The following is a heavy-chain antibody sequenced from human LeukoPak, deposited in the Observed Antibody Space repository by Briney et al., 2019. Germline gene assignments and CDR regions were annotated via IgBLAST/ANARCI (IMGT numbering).Heavy chain of an antibody. J-gene: IGHJ4*02. CDR2: ISGSGGST. V-gene: IGHV3-23*01. CDR3: AVEDCSSISCYFF. CDR1: GFTFSSYA. D-gene: IGHD2-2*01. Sequence: GGSLRLSCVASGFTFSSYAMSSVRQAPGKGLEWFSGISGSGGSTYYAYSVKGRFPISRDNSKNTLYLQMNSLRAEDTATYYCAVEDCSSISCYFFWGQGTLLTVSS.